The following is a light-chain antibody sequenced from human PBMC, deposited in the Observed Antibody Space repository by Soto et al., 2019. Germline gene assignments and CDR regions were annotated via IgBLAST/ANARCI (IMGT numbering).Light chain of an antibody. J-gene: IGLJ2*01. Sequence: QSVLTQPPSASGTPGQRVTISCSGSSSNIGNNHVYWYQQLPGTAPKLLIYRDNQRPSGVSDRFSGSRSGTSASLAISGLRFEDEADYHCAAWDGSLSGVVFGGGTKLTVL. V-gene: IGLV1-47*01. CDR1: SSNIGNNH. CDR3: AAWDGSLSGVV. CDR2: RDN.